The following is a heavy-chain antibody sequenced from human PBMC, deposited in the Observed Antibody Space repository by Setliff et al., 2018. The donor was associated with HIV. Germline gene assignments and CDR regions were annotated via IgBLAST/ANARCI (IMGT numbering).Heavy chain of an antibody. J-gene: IGHJ4*02. Sequence: GGSLRLSCAASGFTFSSSWMSWVRQAPGKGLEWVANTNQDGSEKYYVDSVKGRFTISRDNAKNSLYLQMNSLRAEDTAIYYCAKLGSSWSEFDYWGQGTLVTVS. CDR2: TNQDGSEK. CDR3: AKLGSSWSEFDY. CDR1: GFTFSSSW. D-gene: IGHD6-13*01. V-gene: IGHV3-7*01.